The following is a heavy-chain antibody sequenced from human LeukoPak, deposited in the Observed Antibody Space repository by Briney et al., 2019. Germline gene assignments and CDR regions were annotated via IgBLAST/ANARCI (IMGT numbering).Heavy chain of an antibody. D-gene: IGHD2-2*02. CDR3: ARGGPYCSSTSCYTMDV. CDR1: GYTFTSYD. J-gene: IGHJ6*03. CDR2: MNPNSGNT. Sequence: ASVKVSCKASGYTFTSYDINWVRQATGQGLEWMGWMNPNSGNTGYAQKFQGRVTMTRNTSISTAYMELSSLRSDDTAVYYCARGGPYCSSTSCYTMDVWGKGTTVTVSS. V-gene: IGHV1-8*01.